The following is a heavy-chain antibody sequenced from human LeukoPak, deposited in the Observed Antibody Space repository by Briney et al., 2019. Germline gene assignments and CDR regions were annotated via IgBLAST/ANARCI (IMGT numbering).Heavy chain of an antibody. J-gene: IGHJ3*02. CDR2: IPGSGGNT. D-gene: IGHD1-26*01. Sequence: GGSLRLSCAASGFTFSSYSMNWVRQAPRKGLEWVSGIPGSGGNTYYADSVRGRFTISRDNSKNTLYLQMNSLRAEDTAVYYCAKSYSGNYNDAFGIWGQGTMVTASS. CDR3: AKSYSGNYNDAFGI. V-gene: IGHV3-23*01. CDR1: GFTFSSYS.